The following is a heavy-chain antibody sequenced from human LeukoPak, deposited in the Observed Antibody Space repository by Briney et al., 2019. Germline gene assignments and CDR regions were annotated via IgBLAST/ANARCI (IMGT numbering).Heavy chain of an antibody. J-gene: IGHJ5*02. V-gene: IGHV3-73*01. Sequence: GGSLRLSCAASGFAFSGSAMHWVRQASGKGLEWVGHIRSKTSSYATAYAASVRGRFTISRDDSKNTLYLQMNSLRAEDTAVYYCTKDSVRYTAMVINWFDPWGQGTLVTVSS. D-gene: IGHD5-18*01. CDR3: TKDSVRYTAMVINWFDP. CDR1: GFAFSGSA. CDR2: IRSKTSSYAT.